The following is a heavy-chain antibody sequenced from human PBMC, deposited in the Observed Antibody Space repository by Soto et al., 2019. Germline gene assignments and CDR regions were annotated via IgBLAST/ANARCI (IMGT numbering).Heavy chain of an antibody. CDR2: ISYDGSNK. D-gene: IGHD5-12*01. V-gene: IGHV3-30*03. J-gene: IGHJ3*02. CDR3: ARALRASDI. Sequence: GGSLRLSCAASGFTFSSDGMHWVRQAPGKGLEWVAVISYDGSNKYYADSVKGRFTISRGNAKNTLYLQMNSLRTEDTALYFCARALRASDIWGQGTMVTVSS. CDR1: GFTFSSDG.